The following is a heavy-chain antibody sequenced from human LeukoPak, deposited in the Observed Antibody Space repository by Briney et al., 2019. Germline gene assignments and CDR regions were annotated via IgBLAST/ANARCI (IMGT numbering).Heavy chain of an antibody. CDR2: TYYRSKWYN. J-gene: IGHJ3*02. CDR1: GDSVSSNSAA. CDR3: ARDRDSSGYYYPEADAFDI. V-gene: IGHV6-1*01. D-gene: IGHD3-22*01. Sequence: SQTLSLTCAISGDSVSSNSAAWNWIRQSPSRGLEWLGRTYYRSKWYNDYAVSVKSRITINPDTSKNQFSLQLNSVTPEGTAVYYCARDRDSSGYYYPEADAFDIWGQGTMVTVSS.